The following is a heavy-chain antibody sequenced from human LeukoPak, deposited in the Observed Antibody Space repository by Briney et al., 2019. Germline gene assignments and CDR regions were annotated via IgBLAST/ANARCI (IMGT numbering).Heavy chain of an antibody. CDR3: ARDQVQYSSGSYMDV. Sequence: SETLSLTCAVYGGSFSGYYWSWIRQPPGKGLEWIADINHSGSTNYNPSLKSRVTISVDTSKNQFSLKLSSVTAADTAVYYCARDQVQYSSGSYMDVWGEGTTVTVSS. D-gene: IGHD6-19*01. V-gene: IGHV4-34*01. J-gene: IGHJ6*03. CDR2: INHSGST. CDR1: GGSFSGYY.